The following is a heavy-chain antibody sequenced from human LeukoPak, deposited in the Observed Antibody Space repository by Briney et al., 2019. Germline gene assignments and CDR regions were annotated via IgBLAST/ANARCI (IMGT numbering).Heavy chain of an antibody. V-gene: IGHV1-46*01. CDR2: INPSGGYA. D-gene: IGHD4-17*01. Sequence: ASVKVSCKASGYTFTSYYMHWVRQAPGQGLEWMGVINPSGGYANYAQKFQGRVTMTRDLSTSTVYMEMRSLRSEDTAVYYCARVDADASTETTNYFDYWGQGTLVTVSS. CDR1: GYTFTSYY. CDR3: ARVDADASTETTNYFDY. J-gene: IGHJ4*02.